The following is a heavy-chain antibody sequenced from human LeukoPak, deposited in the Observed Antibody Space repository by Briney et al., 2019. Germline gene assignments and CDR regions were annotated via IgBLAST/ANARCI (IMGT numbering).Heavy chain of an antibody. Sequence: GRSLRLSCAASGFTFSSYGMHWVRQAPGRGLEWVAVIWYDGSNKYYADSVKGRFTISRDNSKNTLYLQMNSLRAEDTAVYYCARDRGSYWDGGNDYWGQGTLVTVSS. V-gene: IGHV3-33*01. D-gene: IGHD1-26*01. CDR2: IWYDGSNK. CDR3: ARDRGSYWDGGNDY. CDR1: GFTFSSYG. J-gene: IGHJ4*02.